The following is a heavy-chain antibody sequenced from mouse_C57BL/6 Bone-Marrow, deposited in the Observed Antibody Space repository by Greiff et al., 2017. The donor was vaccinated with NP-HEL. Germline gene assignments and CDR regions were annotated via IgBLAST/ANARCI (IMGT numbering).Heavy chain of an antibody. J-gene: IGHJ3*01. V-gene: IGHV1-39*01. D-gene: IGHD2-5*01. Sequence: VQLQQSGPELVKPGASVKISCKASGYSFTAYNMNWVKQSNGKSLEWIGVINPNYGTNSYNQKFKGKATLTVDQSSSTAYMQLNSLTSEDSAVDYCAHSNYAAWFAYWGQGTLVTVSA. CDR2: INPNYGTN. CDR1: GYSFTAYN. CDR3: AHSNYAAWFAY.